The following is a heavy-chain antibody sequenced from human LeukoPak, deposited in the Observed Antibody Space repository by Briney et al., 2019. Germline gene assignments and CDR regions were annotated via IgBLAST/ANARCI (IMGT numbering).Heavy chain of an antibody. CDR1: GFTFSRFA. D-gene: IGHD3-3*01. CDR2: ITKTSGST. J-gene: IGHJ4*02. CDR3: AKDLTSGYYMEGFDS. Sequence: GGSLRLSCAASGFTFSRFAMSWVRQAPGKGLEWVSGITKTSGSTYYADSAKGRFTISRDNSKNTVYLQMSSLRAEDTAVYYCAKDLTSGYYMEGFDSWGQGTLVTVYS. V-gene: IGHV3-23*01.